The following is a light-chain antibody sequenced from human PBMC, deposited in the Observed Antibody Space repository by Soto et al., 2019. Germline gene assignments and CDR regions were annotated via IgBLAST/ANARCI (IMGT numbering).Light chain of an antibody. Sequence: DLQMTQSPSTLSASVGDRVTITCRASQRISTWLAWYQQKPGKAPNFLIYKASTLESGVPSRFSGSGSGTEFTLTISSLQPDDFATYYCQQYNDYSWTFGQGTKVEIK. CDR1: QRISTW. J-gene: IGKJ1*01. V-gene: IGKV1-5*03. CDR2: KAS. CDR3: QQYNDYSWT.